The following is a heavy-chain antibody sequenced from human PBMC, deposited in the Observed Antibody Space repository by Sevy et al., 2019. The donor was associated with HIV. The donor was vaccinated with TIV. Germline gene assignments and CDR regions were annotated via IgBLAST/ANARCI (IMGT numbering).Heavy chain of an antibody. CDR2: ISYEGTEP. V-gene: IGHV3-30-3*01. CDR1: GFAFSTHA. D-gene: IGHD1-26*01. Sequence: GGSLRISCAASGFAFSTHAMHWVRQAPGKGLEWVAVISYEGTEPFYAASVEGRFTISRDNSKNMLSLQINSLKPEDTAVYYCARDGGYSIKWYPLYWGHGTLVTVSS. J-gene: IGHJ4*01. CDR3: ARDGGYSIKWYPLY.